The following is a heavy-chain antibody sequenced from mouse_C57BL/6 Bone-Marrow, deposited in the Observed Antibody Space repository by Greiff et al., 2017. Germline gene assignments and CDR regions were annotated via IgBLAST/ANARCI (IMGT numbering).Heavy chain of an antibody. D-gene: IGHD2-4*01. CDR2: IDPSDSYT. Sequence: QVQLKQPGAELVMPGASVKLSCKASGYTFTSYWMHWVKQRPGQGLEWIGEIDPSDSYTNYNQKFKGKSTLTVDKSSSTAYMQLSSLTSEDSAVYYCARGDTIIKDYFDNWGQGTTLTVSS. CDR3: ARGDTIIKDYFDN. V-gene: IGHV1-69*01. CDR1: GYTFTSYW. J-gene: IGHJ2*01.